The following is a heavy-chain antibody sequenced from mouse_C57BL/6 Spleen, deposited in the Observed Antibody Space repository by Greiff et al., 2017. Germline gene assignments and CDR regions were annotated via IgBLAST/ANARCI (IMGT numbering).Heavy chain of an antibody. CDR1: GFSLTSYA. CDR3: ARNLGTGNFDY. V-gene: IGHV2-9-1*01. D-gene: IGHD4-1*01. Sequence: QVQLKESGPGLVAPSQSLSITCTVSGFSLTSYAISWVRQPPGKGLEWLGVIWTGGGTHYNSALKSRLSISKDNSKSQVFLKMNSLQTDDTARYYCARNLGTGNFDYWGQGTTLTVSS. J-gene: IGHJ2*01. CDR2: IWTGGGT.